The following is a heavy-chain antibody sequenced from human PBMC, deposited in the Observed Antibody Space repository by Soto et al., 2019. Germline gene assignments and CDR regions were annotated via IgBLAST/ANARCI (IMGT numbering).Heavy chain of an antibody. CDR3: ARDTGPIPPFDY. CDR1: GYTFTSYG. V-gene: IGHV1-18*01. D-gene: IGHD2-2*02. J-gene: IGHJ4*02. CDR2: ISAYNGNT. Sequence: QVQLVQSGAEVKKPGASVKVSCKASGYTFTSYGISWVRQAPGQGLEWMGWISAYNGNTNYAQKLQGRVTMTTDTSKRTAYMELRSLRFGDKAVYYCARDTGPIPPFDYGGQGTLVTVSS.